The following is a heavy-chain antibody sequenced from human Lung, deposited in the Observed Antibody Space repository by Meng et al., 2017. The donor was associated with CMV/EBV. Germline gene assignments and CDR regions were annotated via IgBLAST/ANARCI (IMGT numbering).Heavy chain of an antibody. Sequence: SGXXLVXPTETLTLTCTFSGFSLSTSGRRVSWIRQSPGQAPERLARIDWDDDKFYSPSLKTRLTLSRDTPTNQGVLTMTTVDPVDTATYYCARTNGDDYRSGYFHFWXQGTPVTVSS. D-gene: IGHD5-12*01. J-gene: IGHJ4*02. CDR3: ARTNGDDYRSGYFHF. V-gene: IGHV2-70D*14. CDR1: GFSLSTSGRR. CDR2: IDWDDDK.